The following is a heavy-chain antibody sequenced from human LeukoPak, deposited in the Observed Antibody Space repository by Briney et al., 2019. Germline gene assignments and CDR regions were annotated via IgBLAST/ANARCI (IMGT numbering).Heavy chain of an antibody. CDR2: MYYSGST. J-gene: IGHJ5*02. CDR3: ARPYYYDSRIDP. Sequence: PSETLSLTCSVSGASISTSGHYWSWIRQHPGKGLERIAYMYYSGSTYYNPSLKSRVTMSADTSKNQLSLKLSSVTAADTAVYYCARPYYYDSRIDPWGQGILVTVSS. V-gene: IGHV4-30-4*08. CDR1: GASISTSGHY. D-gene: IGHD3-22*01.